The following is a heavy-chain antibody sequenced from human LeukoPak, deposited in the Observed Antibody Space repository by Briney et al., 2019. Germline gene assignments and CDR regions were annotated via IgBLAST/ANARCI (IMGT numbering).Heavy chain of an antibody. CDR1: GFTVSSNY. D-gene: IGHD3-22*01. CDR2: IYSSGST. Sequence: PGGSLRLSCAASGFTVSSNYMSWVRQAPGKGLEWVSVIYSSGSTYYADSVKGRFTISRDNSKNTLYLQMNSLRAEDTAVYYCARASDYYDSSGYFPDPLDYWGQGTLVTVSS. J-gene: IGHJ4*02. CDR3: ARASDYYDSSGYFPDPLDY. V-gene: IGHV3-53*01.